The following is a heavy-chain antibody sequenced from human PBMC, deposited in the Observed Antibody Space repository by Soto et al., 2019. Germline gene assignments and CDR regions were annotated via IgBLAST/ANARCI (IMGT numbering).Heavy chain of an antibody. Sequence: GGSLRLSCAASGFTFSSYGMHWVRQAPGKGLEWVAVIWYDGSNKYYADSVKGRFTISRDNSKNSLFLQMNSLRDEDTAVYYCVRDGMATTRGTFDLWGRGTMVTVS. J-gene: IGHJ3*01. V-gene: IGHV3-33*01. CDR3: VRDGMATTRGTFDL. D-gene: IGHD3-10*01. CDR1: GFTFSSYG. CDR2: IWYDGSNK.